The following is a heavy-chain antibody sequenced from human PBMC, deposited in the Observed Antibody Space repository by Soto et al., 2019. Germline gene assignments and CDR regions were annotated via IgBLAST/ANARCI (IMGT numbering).Heavy chain of an antibody. J-gene: IGHJ4*02. D-gene: IGHD2-2*01. CDR2: MYHSGST. CDR3: ARVPDY. V-gene: IGHV4-30-2*01. CDR1: GGSISSGGYS. Sequence: QLQLQESGSGLVKPSQTLSLTCAVSGGSISSGGYSWSWIRQPPGKGMEWIGYMYHSGSTYYNPSRKSRLTNSLDSSEHEVSLKVSSVTVADTAVFYCARVPDYGGQGMLVTVSS.